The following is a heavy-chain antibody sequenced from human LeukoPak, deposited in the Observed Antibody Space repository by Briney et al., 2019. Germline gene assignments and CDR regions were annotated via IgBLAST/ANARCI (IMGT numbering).Heavy chain of an antibody. J-gene: IGHJ6*03. CDR3: ASEWHYDSMGLSMDV. CDR1: GFTFSDYY. V-gene: IGHV3-11*01. D-gene: IGHD3-22*01. CDR2: ISSSGSTI. Sequence: PGGSLRLSCAASGFTFSDYYMSWIRQAPGEGLEWVSYISSSGSTIYYADSVKGRFTISRDNAKNSLYLQMNSLRAEDTAVYYCASEWHYDSMGLSMDVWGKGTTVTISS.